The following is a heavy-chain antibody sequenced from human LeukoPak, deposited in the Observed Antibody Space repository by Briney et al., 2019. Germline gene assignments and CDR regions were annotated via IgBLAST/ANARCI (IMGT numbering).Heavy chain of an antibody. CDR3: APFLCSRTTCP. CDR2: VRSRPESYAT. D-gene: IGHD2-2*01. Sequence: PGGSLRLPCAASGFTFSGSSMHWVRQASGKGLEWDGLVRSRPESYATQYGASVSGRFTISRDDSKNTAYLQMNSLKAEDTAVYYCAPFLCSRTTCPWGQGTLVTVSS. V-gene: IGHV3-73*01. J-gene: IGHJ5*02. CDR1: GFTFSGSS.